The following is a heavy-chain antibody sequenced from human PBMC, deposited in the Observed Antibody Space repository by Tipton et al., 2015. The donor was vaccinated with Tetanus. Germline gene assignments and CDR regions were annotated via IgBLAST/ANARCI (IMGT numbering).Heavy chain of an antibody. CDR1: GYTFTSYG. Sequence: QMQLVQSGAEVKKPGASVKVSCKASGYTFTSYGISWVRQAPGQGLEWMGWISAYNGNTNYAQKLQGRVTMTTDTSTSTAYMELRSLRSDDTAVYYCARDRPIRGLRSLFDYWGQGTLVTVSS. V-gene: IGHV1-18*04. J-gene: IGHJ4*02. CDR3: ARDRPIRGLRSLFDY. CDR2: ISAYNGNT. D-gene: IGHD4-17*01.